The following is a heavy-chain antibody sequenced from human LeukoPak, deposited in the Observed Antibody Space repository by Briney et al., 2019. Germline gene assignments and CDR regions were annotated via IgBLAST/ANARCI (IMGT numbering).Heavy chain of an antibody. CDR2: IYTSGST. Sequence: PETLSLTCTVSGGSISSYSWSWIRQPPGKGLEWIGYIYTSGSTNYNPSLKRRVIISVGTSKNQYTLKLSSVTAADTAVYYCARLGGIAVADYWGQGTLVTVSS. CDR3: ARLGGIAVADY. CDR1: GGSISSYS. J-gene: IGHJ4*02. V-gene: IGHV4-4*09. D-gene: IGHD6-19*01.